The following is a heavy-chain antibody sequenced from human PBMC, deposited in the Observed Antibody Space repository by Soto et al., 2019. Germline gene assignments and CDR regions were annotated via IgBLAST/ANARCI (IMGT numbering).Heavy chain of an antibody. CDR1: GCSISSSSYS. V-gene: IGHV4-39*07. J-gene: IGHJ4*02. Sequence: SETLSLTCPVSGCSISSSSYSWGWIRQPPGKGLEGIGCIYYSGSTHYNPSLKSRVTISVDRSKNQFSLKLSSVTAADTAVYYCAGGPGVARNYWGQGTLVTVSS. CDR2: IYYSGST. D-gene: IGHD5-12*01. CDR3: AGGPGVARNY.